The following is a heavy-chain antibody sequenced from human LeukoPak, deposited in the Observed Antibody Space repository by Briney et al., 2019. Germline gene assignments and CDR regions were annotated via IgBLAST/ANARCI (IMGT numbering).Heavy chain of an antibody. CDR2: ISYDGGNK. J-gene: IGHJ4*02. V-gene: IGHV3-30-3*01. CDR3: AGGQGDSSAGLDY. Sequence: AGGSLRLSCAASGFTFSSYAMHWVRQAPGKGLEWVTIISYDGGNKYYADSVKGRFTISRDNSKNTLYLQMNSLRAEDTAVYYCAGGQGDSSAGLDYWGQGTLVTVSS. CDR1: GFTFSSYA. D-gene: IGHD3-22*01.